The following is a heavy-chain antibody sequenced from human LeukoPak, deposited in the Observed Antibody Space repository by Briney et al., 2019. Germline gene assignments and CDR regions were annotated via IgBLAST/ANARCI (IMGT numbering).Heavy chain of an antibody. V-gene: IGHV3-30*18. J-gene: IGHJ4*02. CDR3: AKEGFDY. CDR1: GFTFRNYV. Sequence: GGSLRLSCAASGFTFRNYVIHWVRQAPGKGLEWVAVTSSDLNVKLYADYVEGRFTISRDNSKDTLYLQMNNLRAEDTAVYFCAKEGFDYWGQGTLVTVSS. CDR2: TSSDLNVK.